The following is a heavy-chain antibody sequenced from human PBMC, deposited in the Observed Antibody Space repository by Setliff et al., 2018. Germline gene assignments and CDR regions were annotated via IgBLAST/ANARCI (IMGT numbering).Heavy chain of an antibody. D-gene: IGHD6-25*01. J-gene: IGHJ6*02. CDR1: GGSISSSRYY. V-gene: IGHV4-39*07. Sequence: ASETLSLTCTVSGGSISSSRYYWGWIRQPPGKGLEWIGSIYYSGSTYYNPSLKSRVTISVDTSKNQFSLKLSSVTAADTAVYYCAKVSGMGSPPYYYYYYGMDVWGQGTTVTVSS. CDR2: IYYSGST. CDR3: AKVSGMGSPPYYYYYYGMDV.